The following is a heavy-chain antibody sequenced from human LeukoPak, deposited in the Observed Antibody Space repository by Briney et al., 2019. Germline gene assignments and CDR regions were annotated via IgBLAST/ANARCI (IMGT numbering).Heavy chain of an antibody. Sequence: SVKLSCKASGGTFSSYTISWVRQAPGPGLEWMGRIIPILGIANYAQTFQGRVTITADKSRPTAYMELSSMRSEDTAVYYCARVAGEYYDFWSGYPGGGYNWFDPWGQGTLVTVSS. CDR2: IIPILGIA. J-gene: IGHJ5*02. CDR1: GGTFSSYT. D-gene: IGHD3-3*01. V-gene: IGHV1-69*02. CDR3: ARVAGEYYDFWSGYPGGGYNWFDP.